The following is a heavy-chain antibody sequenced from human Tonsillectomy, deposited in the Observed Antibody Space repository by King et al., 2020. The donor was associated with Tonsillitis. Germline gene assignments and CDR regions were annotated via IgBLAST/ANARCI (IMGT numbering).Heavy chain of an antibody. CDR1: GFTFSNYA. CDR2: ISGSGGST. J-gene: IGHJ4*02. Sequence: VQLVESGRGLVQPGGSLRLSCAASGFTFSNYAMSWVRQAPGKGLEWVSAISGSGGSTYYADSVKGRFTISRDNAKNMLYLQMKSLRAEDTAVYYCAKGGLVWFGELLDFFDDWGQGTLVTVSS. D-gene: IGHD3-10*01. V-gene: IGHV3-23*04. CDR3: AKGGLVWFGELLDFFDD.